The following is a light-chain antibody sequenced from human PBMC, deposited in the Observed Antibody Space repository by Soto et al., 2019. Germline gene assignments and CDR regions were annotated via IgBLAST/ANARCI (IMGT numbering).Light chain of an antibody. CDR2: AAS. CDR3: QQRKSYPIT. V-gene: IGKV1-9*01. J-gene: IGKJ5*01. Sequence: DIQLTQSPSFLSASVVDRVTITCRASQDINTYLAWYQQKPGKAPKLLIFAASTLQNGVPSRFSGSGSGTEFTVTITSLQPEDFATYYCQQRKSYPITFGQGTRLEIK. CDR1: QDINTY.